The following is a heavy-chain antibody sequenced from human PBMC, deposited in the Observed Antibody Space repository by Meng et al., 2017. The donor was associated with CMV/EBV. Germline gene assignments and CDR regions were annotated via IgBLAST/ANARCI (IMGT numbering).Heavy chain of an antibody. CDR3: ARVWDSGWDY. J-gene: IGHJ4*02. CDR2: INHSGST. Sequence: QVHTLQAGAGLFKPSQPLSLTCAVYGGSFSGYYWSWIRQPPGKGLEWIGEINHSGSTNYNPSLKSRVTISVDTSKNQFSLKLSSVTAADTAVYYCARVWDSGWDYWGQGTLVTVSS. CDR1: GGSFSGYY. D-gene: IGHD3-22*01. V-gene: IGHV4-34*01.